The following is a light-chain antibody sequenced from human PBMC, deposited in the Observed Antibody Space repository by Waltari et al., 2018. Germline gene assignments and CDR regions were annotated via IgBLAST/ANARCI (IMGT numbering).Light chain of an antibody. J-gene: IGLJ3*02. Sequence: QTVVTQEPSLSVSPGATVTLTCALSSGSVSSTSYPTWYQQTPGQPPRTLVYKGISRSSGVPDRFSGSILGNTAALTITGAQADDESDYYCSMYMGSGVWVFGGGTKLTVL. V-gene: IGLV8-61*01. CDR3: SMYMGSGVWV. CDR1: SGSVSSTSY. CDR2: KGI.